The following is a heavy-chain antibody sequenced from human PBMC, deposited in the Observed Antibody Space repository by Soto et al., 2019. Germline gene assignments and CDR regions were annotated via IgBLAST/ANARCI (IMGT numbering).Heavy chain of an antibody. V-gene: IGHV1-69*02. CDR2: IIPILGIA. CDR3: ARGRSKVLPYYYYGMDV. D-gene: IGHD3-10*01. Sequence: ASVKVSCKASGDTFSSYTISWVRQAPGQGLEWMGRIIPILGIANYAQKFQGRVTITADKSTSTAYMELSSLRSEDTAVYYCARGRSKVLPYYYYGMDVWGQGTTVTVSS. J-gene: IGHJ6*02. CDR1: GDTFSSYT.